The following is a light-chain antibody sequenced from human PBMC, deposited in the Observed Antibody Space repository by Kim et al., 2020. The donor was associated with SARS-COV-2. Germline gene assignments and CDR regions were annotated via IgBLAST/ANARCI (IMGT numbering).Light chain of an antibody. Sequence: VSPGQTAPISCSQDKLGDKNACWYQQKPGQSPVVFIYQDTKRSSGIPERFSGSNSGNTATLTIRGTQALDEADYYCQALDSSTVVFGGGTQLTVL. V-gene: IGLV3-1*01. CDR3: QALDSSTVV. CDR2: QDT. J-gene: IGLJ2*01. CDR1: KLGDKN.